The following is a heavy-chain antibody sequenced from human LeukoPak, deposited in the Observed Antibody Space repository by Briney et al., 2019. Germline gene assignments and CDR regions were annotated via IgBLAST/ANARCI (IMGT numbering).Heavy chain of an antibody. J-gene: IGHJ6*03. CDR3: AKYYYDSSGHLYYYYYMDV. Sequence: GGSLRLSCAASAFTCSDYYMSWISKAPRKGLEWLPYISSSGSTIYYADSVKGRFTISRDNAKNSLYLQMNSLRAEDTAVYYCAKYYYDSSGHLYYYYYMDVWGKGTTVTVSS. D-gene: IGHD3-22*01. CDR2: ISSSGSTI. V-gene: IGHV3-11*01. CDR1: AFTCSDYY.